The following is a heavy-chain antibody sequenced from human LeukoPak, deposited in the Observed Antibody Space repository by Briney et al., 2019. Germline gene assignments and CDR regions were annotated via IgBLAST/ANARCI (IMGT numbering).Heavy chain of an antibody. CDR1: GFTLSTYE. CDR2: ISSSTNHT. D-gene: IGHD3-9*01. V-gene: IGHV3-48*03. CDR3: TRAWFY. J-gene: IGHJ4*02. Sequence: GGSLRLSCAASGFTLSTYEMTWVRQAPGKGLEWVSFISSSTNHTFYADSVKGRFTVSRDNAKNSLYLQMNSLRAEDTAVYYCTRAWFYWGQGTLVTVSS.